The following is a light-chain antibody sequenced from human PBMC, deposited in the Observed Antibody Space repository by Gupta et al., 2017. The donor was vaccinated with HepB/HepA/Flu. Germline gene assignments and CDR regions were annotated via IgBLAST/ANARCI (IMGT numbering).Light chain of an antibody. CDR2: WAS. CDR1: QSVLYSSNNKNY. CDR3: QQYYSTPHT. J-gene: IGKJ2*01. V-gene: IGKV4-1*01. Sequence: DIXXXQSXXXXAVXXXERAXINCKSSQSVLYSSNNKNYLAWYQQKPGQPPKLLIYWASTRESGVPDRFSGSGSGTDFTLTISSLQAEDVAVYYCQQYYSTPHTFGQGTKLEIK.